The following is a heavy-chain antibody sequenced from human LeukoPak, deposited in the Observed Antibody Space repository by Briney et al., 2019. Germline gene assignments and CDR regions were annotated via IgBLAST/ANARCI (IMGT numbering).Heavy chain of an antibody. V-gene: IGHV1-24*01. D-gene: IGHD2-2*02. CDR3: ATHLSVVVPAAIGPGAFDI. Sequence: ASVKVSCKVSGYTLTELSMHWVRQAPGKGLEWMGGFDPEDGETIYAQKFQGRVTMTEDTSTDTAYMELSSLRSEDTAVYYCATHLSVVVPAAIGPGAFDIWGQGTMVTVSS. CDR1: GYTLTELS. CDR2: FDPEDGET. J-gene: IGHJ3*02.